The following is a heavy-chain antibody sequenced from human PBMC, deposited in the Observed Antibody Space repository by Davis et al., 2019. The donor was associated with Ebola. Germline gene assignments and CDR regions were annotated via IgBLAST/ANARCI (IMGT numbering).Heavy chain of an antibody. J-gene: IGHJ4*02. CDR3: ARELAVVYFDY. Sequence: GESLNISCAASGFTFSSYSMNWVRQAPGKGLEWVSSISSNSGHTYYPDSVKGRFTISRDNAKNSLYLQMNSLRAEDTAVYYCARELAVVYFDYWGQGILVTVSS. V-gene: IGHV3-21*01. CDR1: GFTFSSYS. CDR2: ISSNSGHT. D-gene: IGHD6-19*01.